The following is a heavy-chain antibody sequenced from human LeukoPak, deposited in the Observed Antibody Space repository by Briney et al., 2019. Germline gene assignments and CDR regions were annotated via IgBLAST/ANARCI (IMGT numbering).Heavy chain of an antibody. Sequence: GRSLRLSCAASGFTFSSYGMHWVRQAPGKGLEWVAVIWYDGSNKYYADSVKGRFTISRDNSKNTLYLQMNSLRAEDTAVYYCARDQAPITMIALNAFDIWGQGTMVTASS. CDR3: ARDQAPITMIALNAFDI. CDR1: GFTFSSYG. J-gene: IGHJ3*02. D-gene: IGHD3-22*01. CDR2: IWYDGSNK. V-gene: IGHV3-33*01.